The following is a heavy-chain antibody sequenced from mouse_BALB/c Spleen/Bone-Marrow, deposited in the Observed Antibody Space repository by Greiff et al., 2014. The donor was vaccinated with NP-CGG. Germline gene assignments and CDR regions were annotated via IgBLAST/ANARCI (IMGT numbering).Heavy chain of an antibody. Sequence: EVKLMESGPELVKPGASVKMSCKASGYTFTSYVMHWVKQKPGQGLEWIGYINPYNDGTKYNEKFKGKATLTSDKSSSTAYMQLSSLTSDDSAVYYCAGEYDVNFDYWGQGTTLTVSS. CDR2: INPYNDGT. J-gene: IGHJ2*01. CDR3: AGEYDVNFDY. CDR1: GYTFTSYV. D-gene: IGHD2-14*01. V-gene: IGHV1-14*01.